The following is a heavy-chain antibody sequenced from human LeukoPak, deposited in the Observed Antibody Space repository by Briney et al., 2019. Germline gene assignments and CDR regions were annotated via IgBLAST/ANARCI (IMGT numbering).Heavy chain of an antibody. J-gene: IGHJ5*02. CDR2: ISSSSSYI. D-gene: IGHD2-2*01. CDR1: GFTFSSYS. Sequence: GGSLRLSCAASGFTFSSYSMNWVRQAPGKGLEWVSSISSSSSYIYYADSVKGRFTISRDNAKNSLYLQMNSLRAEDTAVYYCARLHPGDIVVVPAAMEPWFDPWGQGTLVTVSS. CDR3: ARLHPGDIVVVPAAMEPWFDP. V-gene: IGHV3-21*01.